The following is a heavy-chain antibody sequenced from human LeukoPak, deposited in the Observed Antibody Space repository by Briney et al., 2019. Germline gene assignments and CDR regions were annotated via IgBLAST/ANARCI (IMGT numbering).Heavy chain of an antibody. CDR3: ARRDTTGWYHHFDY. D-gene: IGHD6-19*01. CDR1: GFTVSSNS. Sequence: GGSLRLSCAASGFTVSSNSMSWVRQAPGKGLEWVSILYSGGGANYADSVKGRFTISRDNSRNTLFLQMNSLRAEDTAVYYCARRDTTGWYHHFDYWGQGTLVTVSS. V-gene: IGHV3-53*01. CDR2: LYSGGGA. J-gene: IGHJ4*02.